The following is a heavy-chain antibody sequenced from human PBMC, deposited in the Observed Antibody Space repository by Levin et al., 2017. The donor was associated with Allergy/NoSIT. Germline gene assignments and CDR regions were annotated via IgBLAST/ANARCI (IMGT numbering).Heavy chain of an antibody. CDR2: ISSSSSYI. CDR3: ARDAGYCSGGSGYANAFDI. D-gene: IGHD2-15*01. V-gene: IGHV3-21*01. Sequence: GESLKISCAASGFTFSSYSMNWVRQAPGKGLEWVSSISSSSSYIYYADSVKGRFTISRDNAKNSLYLQMNSLRAEDTAVYYCARDAGYCSGGSGYANAFDIWGQGTMVTVSS. J-gene: IGHJ3*02. CDR1: GFTFSSYS.